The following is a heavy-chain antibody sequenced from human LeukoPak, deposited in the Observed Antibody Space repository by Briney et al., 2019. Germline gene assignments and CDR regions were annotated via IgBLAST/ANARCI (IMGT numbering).Heavy chain of an antibody. CDR2: IYYSGST. CDR1: GGSISSYY. CDR3: ARHGITIFGYYYYGMDV. V-gene: IGHV4-59*08. Sequence: TASETLSLTCTVSGGSISSYYWSWIRQPPGKGLEWIGYIYYSGSTNYNPSLKSRVTISVDTSKNQFSLKLSSVTAADTAVYYCARHGITIFGYYYYGMDVWGQGTTVTVSS. J-gene: IGHJ6*02. D-gene: IGHD3-9*01.